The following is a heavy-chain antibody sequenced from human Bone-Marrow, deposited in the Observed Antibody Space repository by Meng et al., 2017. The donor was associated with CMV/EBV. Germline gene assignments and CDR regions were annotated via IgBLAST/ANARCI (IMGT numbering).Heavy chain of an antibody. V-gene: IGHV3-30*04. D-gene: IGHD2-2*01. J-gene: IGHJ4*02. CDR2: ISYDGSNK. Sequence: GGSLRLSCAASGFTFSSYAMHWVRQAPGKGLEWVAVISYDGSNKYYADSVKGRFTISRDNSKNTLYLQMNSLRAEDTAVYYCARAAPTFVEVPVPHPDYWGQGTLVTVSS. CDR1: GFTFSSYA. CDR3: ARAAPTFVEVPVPHPDY.